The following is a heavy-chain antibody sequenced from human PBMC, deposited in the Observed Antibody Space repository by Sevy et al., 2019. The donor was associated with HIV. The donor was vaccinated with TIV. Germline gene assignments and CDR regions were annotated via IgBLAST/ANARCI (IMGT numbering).Heavy chain of an antibody. J-gene: IGHJ4*02. CDR2: FDPEDGET. D-gene: IGHD3-22*01. V-gene: IGHV1-24*01. Sequence: ASVKVSCKVSGYTRTGLSMHWVRQAPGKGLEWMGSFDPEDGETIYAQRLQGRLTMTEDTSADTAYMELNGLRSDDTAIYYCATTKDYYESSGCPFDFWGQGTLVTVSS. CDR1: GYTRTGLS. CDR3: ATTKDYYESSGCPFDF.